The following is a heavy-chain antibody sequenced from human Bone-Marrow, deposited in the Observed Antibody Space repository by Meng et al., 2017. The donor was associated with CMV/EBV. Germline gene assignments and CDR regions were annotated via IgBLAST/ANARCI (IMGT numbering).Heavy chain of an antibody. V-gene: IGHV3-73*01. CDR1: GFTFSGSA. D-gene: IGHD6-13*01. Sequence: GGSLRLSCAASGFTFSGSAMHWVRQASGKGLEWVGRIRSKANSYATAYAASVKGRFTISRDDSKNTAYLQMNSLKTEDTAVYYCTTRVAGPSHYYYYGMDVWGQGTTVTVSS. CDR3: TTRVAGPSHYYYYGMDV. J-gene: IGHJ6*02. CDR2: IRSKANSYAT.